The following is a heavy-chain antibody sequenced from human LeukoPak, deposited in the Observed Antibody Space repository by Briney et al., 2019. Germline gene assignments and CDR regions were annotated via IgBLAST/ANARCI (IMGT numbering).Heavy chain of an antibody. CDR1: GFTFSSYS. CDR2: ISSSSSYI. J-gene: IGHJ4*02. V-gene: IGHV3-21*01. Sequence: GGSLRLSCAASGFTFSSYSMTWVRQAPGKGLEWVSSISSSSSYIYYADSVKGRFPISRDNAKNSLYLQMNSLRAEDTAVYYCARDYYGDYALDYWGQGTLVTVSS. D-gene: IGHD4-17*01. CDR3: ARDYYGDYALDY.